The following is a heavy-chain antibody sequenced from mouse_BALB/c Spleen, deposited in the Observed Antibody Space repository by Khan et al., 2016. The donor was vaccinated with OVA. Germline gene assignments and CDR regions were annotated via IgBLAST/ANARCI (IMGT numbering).Heavy chain of an antibody. J-gene: IGHJ2*01. Sequence: QVQLQQSGAELVKAGASVKMSCKASGYTFTSYWMHWVKQRLGQGLEWFAETNPTNGRTYYNEKFKSKATMTVDKSSSTAYLLLSGPPFEDSAVYYGARIKKIVATYFDYWGQGTTLTVSS. V-gene: IGHV1S81*02. CDR1: GYTFTSYW. CDR2: TNPTNGRT. D-gene: IGHD1-1*01. CDR3: ARIKKIVATYFDY.